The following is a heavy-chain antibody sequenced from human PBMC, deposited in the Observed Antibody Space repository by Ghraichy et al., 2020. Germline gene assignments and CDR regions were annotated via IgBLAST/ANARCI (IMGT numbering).Heavy chain of an antibody. J-gene: IGHJ6*02. V-gene: IGHV3-21*01. D-gene: IGHD2-2*01. CDR3: AREDCSSTSCYDYYYYYGMDV. CDR2: ISSSSSYI. CDR1: GFTFSSYS. Sequence: GGSLRLSCAASGFTFSSYSMNWVRQAPGKGLEWVSSISSSSSYIYYADSVKGRFTISRDNAKNALYLQMNSLRAEDTAVYYCAREDCSSTSCYDYYYYYGMDVRVQGATVTVSS.